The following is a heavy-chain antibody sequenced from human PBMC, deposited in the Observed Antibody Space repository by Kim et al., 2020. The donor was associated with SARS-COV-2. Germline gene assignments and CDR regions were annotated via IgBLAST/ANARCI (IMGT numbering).Heavy chain of an antibody. D-gene: IGHD3-22*01. CDR2: ISGSGGST. CDR1: GFAFTSYA. V-gene: IGHV3-23*01. CDR3: AKGTYYDSNGYYYGMDV. J-gene: IGHJ6*02. Sequence: GGSLRLSCAASGFAFTSYAMTWVRQAPGEGLEWVSVISGSGGSTYYADPVKGRFTISRDNSKNTLYLQMSSLRAEDTAVYYCAKGTYYDSNGYYYGMDVWGQGTTVTVSS.